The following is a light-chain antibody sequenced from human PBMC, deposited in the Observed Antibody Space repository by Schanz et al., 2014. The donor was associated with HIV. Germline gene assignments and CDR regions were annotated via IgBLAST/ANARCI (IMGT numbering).Light chain of an antibody. CDR2: ATS. CDR3: QQYGASVVT. J-gene: IGKJ5*01. Sequence: EIVLTQSPGSLSLSPGGRATLSCGASQRLSSAYLAWYQQKRDQPPRLVIYATSTRAVGIPDRFSGTGSGTDFTLTINRLEPEDFAVYYCQQYGASVVTFGQGTQL. V-gene: IGKV3-20*01. CDR1: QRLSSAY.